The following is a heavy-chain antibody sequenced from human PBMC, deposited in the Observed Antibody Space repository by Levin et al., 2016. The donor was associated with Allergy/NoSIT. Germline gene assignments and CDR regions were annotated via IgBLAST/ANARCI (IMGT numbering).Heavy chain of an antibody. J-gene: IGHJ6*03. CDR1: GFTFSNYA. CDR2: VSRSGDST. Sequence: GESLKISCAASGFTFSNYAMSWVRQAPGKGLEWVSAVSRSGDSTHYADSVKGRVTISRDNSKNTLYLQMNSLRAEDTAVYFCAAYSSSGGYYYYYMDVWGKGTTVTVSS. CDR3: AAYSSSGGYYYYYMDV. D-gene: IGHD3-22*01. V-gene: IGHV3-23*01.